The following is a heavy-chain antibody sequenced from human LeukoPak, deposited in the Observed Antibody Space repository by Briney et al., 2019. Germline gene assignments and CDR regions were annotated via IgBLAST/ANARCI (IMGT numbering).Heavy chain of an antibody. V-gene: IGHV4-30-2*01. J-gene: IGHJ3*02. CDR1: GGSISSGGYY. Sequence: SQTLSLTCTVSGGSISSGGYYWSWIRQPPGKGLEWIGYIYHSGSTYYNPSLKSRVTISVDRSKNQFSLKLSSVTAADTAVYYCARAVGATDDAFDIWGQGTMVTVSS. CDR3: ARAVGATDDAFDI. D-gene: IGHD1-26*01. CDR2: IYHSGST.